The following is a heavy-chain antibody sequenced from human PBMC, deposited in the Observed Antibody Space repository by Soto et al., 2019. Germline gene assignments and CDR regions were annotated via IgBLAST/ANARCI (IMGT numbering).Heavy chain of an antibody. V-gene: IGHV3-73*01. D-gene: IGHD2-2*02. J-gene: IGHJ6*02. CDR2: IRSRANNYAT. Sequence: GGSLRLSSAPCSFIFSGTSIHWVRQASGKVMGWVRRIRSRANNYATSAAASLKGRFTFSRDYSKNTANLQMNTLHTEDTAVYSCVRGQGAAIAGYYSHGMDVWGQGTTVTVSS. CDR1: SFIFSGTS. CDR3: VRGQGAAIAGYYSHGMDV.